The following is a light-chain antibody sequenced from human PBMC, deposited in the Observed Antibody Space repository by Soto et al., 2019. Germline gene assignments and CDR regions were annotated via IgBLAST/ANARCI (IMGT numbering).Light chain of an antibody. J-gene: IGKJ5*01. CDR3: QQANSFPIT. Sequence: IQMNQSASSLSASVGDRVTITCRASQVISTWLAWYQQKPGQAPKLLIYAASVLESGVPSRFSGSGSGTDFTLTISSVQPEDFATYRCQQANSFPITFGQGTRLEIK. CDR1: QVISTW. V-gene: IGKV1-12*01. CDR2: AAS.